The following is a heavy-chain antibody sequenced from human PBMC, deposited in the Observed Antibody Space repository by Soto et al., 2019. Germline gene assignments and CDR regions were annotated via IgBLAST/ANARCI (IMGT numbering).Heavy chain of an antibody. CDR1: VFTFSNAW. D-gene: IGHD3-22*01. CDR3: PTVSPINPLTTIVPESTYGMEV. CDR2: IKIKTDSWTT. J-gene: IGHJ6*01. Sequence: GGSLRFSCAASVFTFSNAWMSLVLQAPGKGLEWVCLIKIKTDSWTTDYAAPVTGRFTISTDYSKNTLYLQMHSLKTEDTAVNDCPTVSPINPLTTIVPESTYGMEVWGPWTTVTLSS. V-gene: IGHV3-15*01.